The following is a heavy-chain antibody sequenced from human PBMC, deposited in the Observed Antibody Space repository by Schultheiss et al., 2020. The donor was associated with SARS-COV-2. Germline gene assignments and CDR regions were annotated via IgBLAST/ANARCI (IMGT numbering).Heavy chain of an antibody. D-gene: IGHD3-10*01. CDR3: ARVGETTYYGNYYYGMDV. CDR2: IYYSGST. Sequence: SQTLSLTCTVSGGSISSGGYYWSWIRQHPGKGLEWIGYIYYSGSTNYNPSLKSRVTISVDTSKNQFSLKLSSVTAADTAVYYCARVGETTYYGNYYYGMDVWGQGTTVTVSS. V-gene: IGHV4-61*08. CDR1: GGSISSGGYY. J-gene: IGHJ6*02.